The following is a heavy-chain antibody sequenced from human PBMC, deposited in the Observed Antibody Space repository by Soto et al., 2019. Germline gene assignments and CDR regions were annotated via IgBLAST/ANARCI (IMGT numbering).Heavy chain of an antibody. V-gene: IGHV1-46*01. CDR2: INPSSGTT. Sequence: QVQLVQSGAEVKKPGASVKVSCKTSGYTFTTYYVHWVRQAPGQGLEWMAIINPSSGTTNYAQKFQGRVTETRDTSTSTVYVEVSSLRSEDTAVYYCARAQPNSSGWTNAFDIWGQGTVVTVSS. D-gene: IGHD6-25*01. CDR3: ARAQPNSSGWTNAFDI. J-gene: IGHJ3*02. CDR1: GYTFTTYY.